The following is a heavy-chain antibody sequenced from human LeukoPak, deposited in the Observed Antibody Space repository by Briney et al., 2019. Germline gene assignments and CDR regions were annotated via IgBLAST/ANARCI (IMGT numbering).Heavy chain of an antibody. Sequence: GGSLRLSCAASGFTFTNAWMSWVRQAPGRGLEWVGLLKSETDGGTTVYAAPVKGRFTISKDDSKNALYLQMNSLKSEDTAMYYCATGYGSGNACDYWGQGTLVTVSS. CDR3: ATGYGSGNACDY. CDR1: GFTFTNAW. CDR2: LKSETDGGTT. V-gene: IGHV3-15*01. D-gene: IGHD3-10*01. J-gene: IGHJ4*02.